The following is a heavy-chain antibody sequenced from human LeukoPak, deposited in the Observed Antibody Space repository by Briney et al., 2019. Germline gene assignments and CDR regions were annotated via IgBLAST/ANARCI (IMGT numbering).Heavy chain of an antibody. J-gene: IGHJ3*02. Sequence: GGSLRLSCAASGFTFSDYHMSWIRQAPGKGLEWVSYISSSGGSIYYADSVSGRFTISRDNAKNSLYLQMNSLRAEDTAIYYCARYYDSGASRGPKKTFDIWGQGTMVTVSS. V-gene: IGHV3-11*01. CDR2: ISSSGGSI. CDR1: GFTFSDYH. CDR3: ARYYDSGASRGPKKTFDI. D-gene: IGHD3-10*01.